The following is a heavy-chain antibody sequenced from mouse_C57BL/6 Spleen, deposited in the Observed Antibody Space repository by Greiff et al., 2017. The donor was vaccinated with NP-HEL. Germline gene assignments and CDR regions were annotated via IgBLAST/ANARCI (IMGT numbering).Heavy chain of an antibody. J-gene: IGHJ2*01. CDR2: IYIGNGYT. CDR1: GYTFTSYG. V-gene: IGHV1-58*01. Sequence: VHVKQSGAELVRPGSSVKMSCKTSGYTFTSYGINWVKQRPGQGLEWIGYIYIGNGYTEYNEKFKGKATLTSDTSSSTAYMQLSSLTSEDSAIYFCVSLITPESYYFDYWGQGITLTVSS. CDR3: VSLITPESYYFDY. D-gene: IGHD1-1*01.